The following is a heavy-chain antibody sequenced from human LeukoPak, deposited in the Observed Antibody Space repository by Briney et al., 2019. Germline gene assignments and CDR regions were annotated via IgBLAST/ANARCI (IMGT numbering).Heavy chain of an antibody. CDR3: ARDLHPYSSSPNDY. CDR2: ISSSSYI. D-gene: IGHD6-13*01. Sequence: GGSLRLSCAASGFTFSSYSMNWVRQAPGKGLEWVSSISSSSYIYYADSVKGRFTISRDNAKNSLYLQMNSLRAEDTAVYYCARDLHPYSSSPNDYWGQGTLVTVSS. V-gene: IGHV3-21*01. J-gene: IGHJ4*02. CDR1: GFTFSSYS.